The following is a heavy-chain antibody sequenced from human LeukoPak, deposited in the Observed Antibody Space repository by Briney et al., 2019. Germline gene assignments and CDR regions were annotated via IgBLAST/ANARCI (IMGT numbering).Heavy chain of an antibody. D-gene: IGHD3/OR15-3a*01. V-gene: IGHV4-39*01. Sequence: SETLSLTCTVSGGSISSNTHYWDWVRQPPGKGLEWIGSIYHSGRPYYSPSLKSRVTLSVDTSKNQFSLKLSSVTAADTAVYYCARPVDSYFDYWGQGTLVTVSS. CDR3: ARPVDSYFDY. J-gene: IGHJ4*02. CDR1: GGSISSNTHY. CDR2: IYHSGRP.